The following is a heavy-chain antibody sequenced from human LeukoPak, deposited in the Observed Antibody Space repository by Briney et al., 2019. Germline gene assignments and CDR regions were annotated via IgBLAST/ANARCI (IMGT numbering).Heavy chain of an antibody. CDR1: GYTFTGYY. V-gene: IGHV1-2*02. CDR3: ARETVYYYYGMDV. Sequence: GASVKVSCTASGYTFTGYYMHWVRQAPGQGLEWMGWINPNSGGTNYAQKFQGRVTMTRDTSISTAYMELSRLRSDDTAVYYCARETVYYYYGMDVWGQGTTVTVSS. CDR2: INPNSGGT. D-gene: IGHD4-17*01. J-gene: IGHJ6*02.